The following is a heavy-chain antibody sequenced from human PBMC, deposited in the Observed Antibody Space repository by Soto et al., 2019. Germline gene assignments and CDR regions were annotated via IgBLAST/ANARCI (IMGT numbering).Heavy chain of an antibody. J-gene: IGHJ3*02. CDR1: GFTFDDYA. D-gene: IGHD4-17*01. Sequence: GGSLRLSCAASGFTFDDYAMHWVRQAPGKGLEWVSGISWNSGSIGYADSVKGRFTISRDNAKNSLYLQMNSLRAEDTALYYCASPGTTGPHSDAFDIWGQGTMVTVSS. CDR2: ISWNSGSI. CDR3: ASPGTTGPHSDAFDI. V-gene: IGHV3-9*01.